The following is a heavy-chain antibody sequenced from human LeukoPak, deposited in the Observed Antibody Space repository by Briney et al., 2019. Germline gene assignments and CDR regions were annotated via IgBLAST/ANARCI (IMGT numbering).Heavy chain of an antibody. J-gene: IGHJ4*02. CDR1: GGTFSSYA. Sequence: SVKVSCKASGGTFSSYAISWVRQAPGQGLEWMGRIIPIFGTANYAQKFQGRVTITTGESTSTAYMELSSLRSEDTAVYYCAREGGYYFDYWGQGTLVTVSS. V-gene: IGHV1-69*05. D-gene: IGHD3-16*01. CDR3: AREGGYYFDY. CDR2: IIPIFGTA.